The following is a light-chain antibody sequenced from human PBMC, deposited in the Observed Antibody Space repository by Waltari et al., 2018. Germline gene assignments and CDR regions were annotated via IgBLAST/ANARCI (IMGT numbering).Light chain of an antibody. J-gene: IGLJ2*01. CDR2: EVN. Sequence: QSALTQPPSASGSPGQSVTISCTGSSSDAGGYTYVSWYQQHPGKAPKLMIYEVNKRPPGVPDRFSGSKSGNTASLTVSGLQAEDEADYYCSSSAGSKNLVFGGGTKLTVL. V-gene: IGLV2-8*01. CDR3: SSSAGSKNLV. CDR1: SSDAGGYTY.